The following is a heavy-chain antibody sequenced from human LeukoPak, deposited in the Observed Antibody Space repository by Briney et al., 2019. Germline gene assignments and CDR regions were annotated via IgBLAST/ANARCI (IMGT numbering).Heavy chain of an antibody. CDR2: INHSGST. V-gene: IGHV4-34*01. CDR1: GGSFSGYY. D-gene: IGHD6-13*01. CDR3: ATFDSSSYWFDP. J-gene: IGHJ5*02. Sequence: SETLSLTCAVYGGSFSGYYWSWIRQPPGKGLEWIGEINHSGSTNYKPSLKSRVTISVDTSKNQFSLKLSSVTAADTAVYYCATFDSSSYWFDPWGQGTLVTVSS.